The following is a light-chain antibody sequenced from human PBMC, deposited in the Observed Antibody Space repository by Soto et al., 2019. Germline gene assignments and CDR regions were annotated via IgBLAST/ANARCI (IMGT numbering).Light chain of an antibody. J-gene: IGKJ2*01. CDR2: LGS. Sequence: DIVMTQSPLSLPVTPGEPASISCRSSQSLLHSNGYNYLDWYLQKPGQSPQLLIYLGSNRASGVTDRFSGSGSGTDFTLKISRVEAEDVGVYYCMQALQTPVYTFGQGTKLEIK. V-gene: IGKV2-28*01. CDR3: MQALQTPVYT. CDR1: QSLLHSNGYNY.